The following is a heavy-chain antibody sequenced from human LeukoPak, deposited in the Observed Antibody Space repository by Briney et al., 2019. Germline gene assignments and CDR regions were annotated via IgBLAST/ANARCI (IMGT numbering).Heavy chain of an antibody. CDR2: IYYSGST. J-gene: IGHJ4*02. CDR1: GGSISSYY. CDR3: ARLGRSTYYDFWSGYYLDY. V-gene: IGHV4-59*08. Sequence: SETLSLTCTVSGGSISSYYWSWIRQPPGKGLEWIGYIYYSGSTNYNPSLKSRVTISVDTSKNQFSLKLSSVTAADTAVYYCARLGRSTYYDFWSGYYLDYWGQGTLVTVSS. D-gene: IGHD3-3*01.